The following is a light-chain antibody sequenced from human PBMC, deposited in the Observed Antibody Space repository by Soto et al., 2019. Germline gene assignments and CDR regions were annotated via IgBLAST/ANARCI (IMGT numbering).Light chain of an antibody. V-gene: IGKV4-1*01. CDR2: WAS. CDR3: QQYFGIPLT. J-gene: IGKJ4*01. Sequence: DIVMTQSPDSLAVSLGEGATINCKSSRSLLHGSNNENFLAWYQQRPGQPPQLLFYWASTRQSGVPERFSGSGSETDFTLTISSLRAEDVAVYYCQQYFGIPLTFGGGTKVEIK. CDR1: RSLLHGSNNENF.